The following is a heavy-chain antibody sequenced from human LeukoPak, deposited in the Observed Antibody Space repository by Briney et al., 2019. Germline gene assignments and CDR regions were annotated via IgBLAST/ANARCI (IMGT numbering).Heavy chain of an antibody. J-gene: IGHJ4*02. CDR2: ISSSGSTI. Sequence: GGSLRLSCAASGFTFSSYEMNWVRQAPGKGLEWVSYISSSGSTIYYADSVKGRFTISRDNAKNTLYLQMNSLRAEDTAVYYCAKDQSYSSWGGYFDYWGQGTLVTVSS. D-gene: IGHD6-13*01. CDR1: GFTFSSYE. CDR3: AKDQSYSSWGGYFDY. V-gene: IGHV3-48*03.